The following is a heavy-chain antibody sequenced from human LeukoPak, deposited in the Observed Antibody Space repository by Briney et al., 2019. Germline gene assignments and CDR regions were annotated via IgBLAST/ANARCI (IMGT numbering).Heavy chain of an antibody. D-gene: IGHD3-22*01. V-gene: IGHV3-30-3*01. CDR2: ISYDGSNK. J-gene: IGHJ4*02. CDR3: ARGGLYDSSGYFDY. CDR1: GFTFSSYA. Sequence: PGRSLRLSCAASGFTFSSYAMHWVRQAPGKGLEWVAVISYDGSNKYYADSVKGRFTISRDNSKNTLYLQMNSLRAEDTAVYYCARGGLYDSSGYFDYWGQGTLVTVSS.